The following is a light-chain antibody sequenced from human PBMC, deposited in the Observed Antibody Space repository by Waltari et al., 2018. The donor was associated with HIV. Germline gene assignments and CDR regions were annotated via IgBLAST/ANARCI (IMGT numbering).Light chain of an antibody. CDR2: GAS. Sequence: DIEMTQSPSSLSASVGDRVSITCRSSQSLVNSLAWYQQKLGHAPKLLLYGASSLESGVPARFRGSGSGTDFTLTINNLQPEDFATYYCQQYFNGPRTFGGGTKVEI. V-gene: IGKV1-NL1*01. J-gene: IGKJ4*01. CDR1: QSLVNS. CDR3: QQYFNGPRT.